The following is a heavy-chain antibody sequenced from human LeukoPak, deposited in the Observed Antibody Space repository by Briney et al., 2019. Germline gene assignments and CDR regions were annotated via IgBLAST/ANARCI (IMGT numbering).Heavy chain of an antibody. Sequence: ASVKVSCKASGYTFTSYDINWVRQATGQGLEWMGWMNPKSGNTGYAQQFQGRVTMTRNTSISTAYMELSSLRSEDTAVYYCARVEITTLGYWGQGTLVTVSS. CDR2: MNPKSGNT. CDR3: ARVEITTLGY. CDR1: GYTFTSYD. V-gene: IGHV1-8*01. J-gene: IGHJ4*02. D-gene: IGHD2/OR15-2a*01.